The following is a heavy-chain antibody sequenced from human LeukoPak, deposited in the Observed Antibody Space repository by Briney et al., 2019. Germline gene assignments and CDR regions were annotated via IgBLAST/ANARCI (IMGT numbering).Heavy chain of an antibody. Sequence: GASVKVSCKASGYTFTKYVVHWVRQAPGQRPEWMGWISAGNGDTKYSQNFQDRVTITRDTSANTAYMELSSLTSEDTALYYCARDDCGDTCYPGGYWGQGTLVTVSS. J-gene: IGHJ4*02. CDR2: ISAGNGDT. CDR1: GYTFTKYV. V-gene: IGHV1-3*01. D-gene: IGHD2-21*01. CDR3: ARDDCGDTCYPGGY.